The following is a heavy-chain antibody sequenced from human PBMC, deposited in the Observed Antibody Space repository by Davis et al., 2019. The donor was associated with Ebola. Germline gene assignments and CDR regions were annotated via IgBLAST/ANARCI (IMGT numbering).Heavy chain of an antibody. CDR2: IRNKANSYTT. J-gene: IGHJ4*02. D-gene: IGHD4-11*01. CDR1: GFTFSDHY. Sequence: GESLKISCAASGFTFSDHYMDWVRQAPGKGLEWVGRIRNKANSYTTEYAASVKGTFTISRDESNNSLYLQMNSLKTEDTAVYYCVRSPNGGSNLDYWGQGTLVTVSS. CDR3: VRSPNGGSNLDY. V-gene: IGHV3-72*01.